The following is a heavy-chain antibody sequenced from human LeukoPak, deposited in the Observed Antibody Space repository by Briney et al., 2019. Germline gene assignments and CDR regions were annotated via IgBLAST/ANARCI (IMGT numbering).Heavy chain of an antibody. D-gene: IGHD4-17*01. V-gene: IGHV3-23*01. J-gene: IGHJ6*02. CDR3: ARDYGDYNYYGMDV. CDR1: GFTFSSYA. CDR2: ISGSGGST. Sequence: GGSLRLSCAASGFTFSSYAMSWVRQAPGKGLEWVSAISGSGGSTYYADSVKGRFTISRDNSKNTLYLQMNSLRAEDTAVYYCARDYGDYNYYGMDVWGQGTTVTVSS.